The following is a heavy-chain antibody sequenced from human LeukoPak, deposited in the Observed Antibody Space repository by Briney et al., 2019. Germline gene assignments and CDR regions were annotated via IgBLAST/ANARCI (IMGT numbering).Heavy chain of an antibody. D-gene: IGHD3-3*01. CDR1: GFTFSNYE. J-gene: IGHJ4*02. CDR3: ARDQTLFGVVIDY. V-gene: IGHV3-48*03. CDR2: ISSSGSPI. Sequence: GGSLRLSCAASGFTFSNYEMNWVRQAPGKGREWVSYISSSGSPIYYADSVKGRFTISRDNARNSLYLQMNSLRAEDTAVYYCARDQTLFGVVIDYWGQGTLVAVSS.